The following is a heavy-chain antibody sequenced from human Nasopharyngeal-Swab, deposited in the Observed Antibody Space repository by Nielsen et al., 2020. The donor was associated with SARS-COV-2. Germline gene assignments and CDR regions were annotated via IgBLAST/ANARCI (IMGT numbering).Heavy chain of an antibody. CDR3: AREGYCSSTSCLHFDY. CDR2: ISSSGSTI. D-gene: IGHD2-2*01. J-gene: IGHJ4*02. V-gene: IGHV3-11*04. Sequence: GGSLRLSCAASGVTFSDYYISWIRQAPGKGLEWVAYISSSGSTIYYADSVKGRFTISRDNAKNSLYLQMNSLRAEDTAVYYCAREGYCSSTSCLHFDYWGQGTLVTVSS. CDR1: GVTFSDYY.